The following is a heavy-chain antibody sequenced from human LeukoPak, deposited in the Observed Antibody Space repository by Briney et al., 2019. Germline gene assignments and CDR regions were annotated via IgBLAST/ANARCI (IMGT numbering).Heavy chain of an antibody. CDR1: GYTFTSYD. J-gene: IGHJ4*02. CDR2: INPNSGGA. D-gene: IGHD3-16*02. Sequence: ASVKVSCKASGYTFTSYDINWVRQATGQGLEWMGCINPNSGGANYAQKFQGRVTMTRDTSINTAYMELTRLRSDDTAVYYCARARQRLGELSALDNWGQGALVTVSS. CDR3: ARARQRLGELSALDN. V-gene: IGHV1-2*02.